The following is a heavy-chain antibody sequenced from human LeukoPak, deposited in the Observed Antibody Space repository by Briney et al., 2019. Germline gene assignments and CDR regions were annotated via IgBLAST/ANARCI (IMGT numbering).Heavy chain of an antibody. CDR3: ARSRRGIAAAGTSYYVDY. V-gene: IGHV1-8*03. D-gene: IGHD6-13*01. CDR2: MNPNSGNT. CDR1: GDTFTSYD. Sequence: ASVKVSCKASGDTFTSYDINWVRQATGQGLEWMGWMNPNSGNTGYAQKFQGRVTITRNTSKSTAYMELSSLRSEDTAVYYCARSRRGIAAAGTSYYVDYWGQGTLVTVSS. J-gene: IGHJ4*02.